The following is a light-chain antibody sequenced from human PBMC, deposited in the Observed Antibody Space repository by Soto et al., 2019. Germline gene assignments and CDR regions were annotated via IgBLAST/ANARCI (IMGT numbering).Light chain of an antibody. J-gene: IGKJ1*01. CDR1: QSVSSY. CDR3: QQYGDSPVT. V-gene: IGKV3-20*01. Sequence: EIVMTQSPGTLSLSPWERATLSCRASQSVSSYLAWYQQKPGQAPRLLISDASDRATGIPDRFSGSGSGTDFTLTISRRVPADFAVYYCQQYGDSPVTFGQGTKVDIK. CDR2: DAS.